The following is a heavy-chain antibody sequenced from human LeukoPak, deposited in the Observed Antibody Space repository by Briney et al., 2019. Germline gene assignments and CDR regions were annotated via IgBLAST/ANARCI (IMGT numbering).Heavy chain of an antibody. D-gene: IGHD2-15*01. V-gene: IGHV5-10-1*01. CDR1: GYIFTSYW. CDR3: ARQYCSGGSCYPNWFDP. CDR2: IDPSDSYT. Sequence: GESLKISCKGSGYIFTSYWISWVRQMPGKGLEWMGRIDPSDSYTNYSPSFQGHVTISADKSISTAYLQWSSLKASDTAMYYCARQYCSGGSCYPNWFDPWGQGTLVTVSS. J-gene: IGHJ5*02.